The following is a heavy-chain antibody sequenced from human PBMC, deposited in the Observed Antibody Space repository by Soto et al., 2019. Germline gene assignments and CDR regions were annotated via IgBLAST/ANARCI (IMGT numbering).Heavy chain of an antibody. J-gene: IGHJ4*02. D-gene: IGHD5-12*01. V-gene: IGHV4-39*01. CDR2: IYYSGST. CDR3: ARVGVATTLDY. CDR1: GGSISSSSYY. Sequence: QLQLQESGPGLVKPSETLSLTCTVSGGSISSSSYYWGWIRQPPGKGLEWIGSIYYSGSTYYNPSLKSRVTISVDTSKNQFSLKLSSVTAADTAVYYCARVGVATTLDYWGQGTLVTVSS.